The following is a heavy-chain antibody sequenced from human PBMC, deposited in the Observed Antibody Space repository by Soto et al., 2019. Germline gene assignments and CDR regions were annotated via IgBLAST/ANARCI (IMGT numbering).Heavy chain of an antibody. CDR3: ARLIRGYSYGHFDY. V-gene: IGHV4-61*01. CDR2: IYYSGST. Sequence: SETLSLTCTVSGVSVSSGSYYWSWIRQPPGKGLEWIGYIYYSGSTNYNPSLKSRVTISVDTSKNQFSLKLSSVTAADTAVYYCARLIRGYSYGHFDYWGLGTLVTVSS. D-gene: IGHD5-18*01. J-gene: IGHJ4*02. CDR1: GVSVSSGSYY.